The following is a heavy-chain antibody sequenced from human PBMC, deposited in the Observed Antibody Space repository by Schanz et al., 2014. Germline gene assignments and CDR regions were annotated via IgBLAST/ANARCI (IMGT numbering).Heavy chain of an antibody. Sequence: QVQLQESGPGLVKPSQTLSLTCTVSGGSISSATYYWSWVRHPAGKGLEWIGRIYSRGSSTYNPSLKSRVTIPIPPSNTQFSLNLNSAPAADTAVYSCARGGSVATIAPYTWFDPWDQGTLVTVSS. CDR1: GGSISSATYY. CDR2: IYSRGSS. V-gene: IGHV4-61*02. CDR3: ARGGSVATIAPYTWFDP. D-gene: IGHD5-12*01. J-gene: IGHJ5*02.